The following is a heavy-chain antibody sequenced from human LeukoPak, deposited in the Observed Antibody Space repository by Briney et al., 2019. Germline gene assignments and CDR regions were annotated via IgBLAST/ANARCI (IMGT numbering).Heavy chain of an antibody. V-gene: IGHV3-21*01. Sequence: GGSLRLSCAASGFTFSSYSVNWVRQAPGKGLEWVSSISSSSSYIYYADSVKGRFAISRDNAKNSLYLQMNSLRAEDTAVYYCARVHPVRGSSWTGDYWGQGTLVTVSS. CDR1: GFTFSSYS. D-gene: IGHD6-13*01. J-gene: IGHJ4*02. CDR3: ARVHPVRGSSWTGDY. CDR2: ISSSSSYI.